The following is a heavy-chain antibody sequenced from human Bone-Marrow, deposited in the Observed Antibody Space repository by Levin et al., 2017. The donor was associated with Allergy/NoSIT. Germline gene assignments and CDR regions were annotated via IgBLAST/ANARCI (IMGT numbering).Heavy chain of an antibody. CDR1: GFTFSSNG. CDR2: ISYDGSNK. Sequence: GESLKISCAASGFTFSSNGMHWVRQAPGKGLEWVAVISYDGSNKYYADSVKGRFTISRDNSKNTLYLEMNSLRAEDTAVYYCAKEGSKSGTALPSDWGQGTLVTVSS. J-gene: IGHJ4*02. D-gene: IGHD1-1*01. V-gene: IGHV3-30*18. CDR3: AKEGSKSGTALPSD.